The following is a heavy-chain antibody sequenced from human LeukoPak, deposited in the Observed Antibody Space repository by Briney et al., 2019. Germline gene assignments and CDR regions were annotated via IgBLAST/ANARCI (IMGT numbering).Heavy chain of an antibody. CDR2: IHHSGHT. V-gene: IGHV4-31*03. J-gene: IGHJ4*02. Sequence: SETLSLTCTVSGDSVISGTSFWGWIRQHPGKGLEWVGYIHHSGHTYDNPSLQSRVIISMDTSKNPFSLKLNSVTAADTAVYYCARYCSSTSCPFDYWGQGALVTVSS. D-gene: IGHD2-2*01. CDR3: ARYCSSTSCPFDY. CDR1: GDSVISGTSF.